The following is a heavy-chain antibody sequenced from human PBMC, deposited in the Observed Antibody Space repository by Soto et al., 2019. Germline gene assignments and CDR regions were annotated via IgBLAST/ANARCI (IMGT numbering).Heavy chain of an antibody. J-gene: IGHJ5*02. CDR1: GGSITSSSHF. D-gene: IGHD6-25*01. V-gene: IGHV4-39*01. Sequence: SETLSLTCSASGGSITSSSHFWGWVRQPPGKGLEWIGTIYFTGNTYYTPSLKSRLTMSIDTSKNEFSLRLNPVTAADTAVYYCAGQTFTIAAASYGRSNWFDPWGPGTLVTVSS. CDR2: IYFTGNT. CDR3: AGQTFTIAAASYGRSNWFDP.